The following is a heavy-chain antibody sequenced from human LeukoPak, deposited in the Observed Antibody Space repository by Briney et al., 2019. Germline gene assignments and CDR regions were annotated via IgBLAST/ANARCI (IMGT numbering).Heavy chain of an antibody. D-gene: IGHD6-19*01. CDR3: ARGIAVAGTRLNGWFDP. CDR1: GFTFSSYS. J-gene: IGHJ5*02. Sequence: PGGSLRLSCAASGFTFSSYSMNWVRQAPGKGLEWVSSISSSSYIYYADSVKGRFTISRDNAKNSLYLQMNSLRAEDTAVYYCARGIAVAGTRLNGWFDPWGQGTLVTVSS. V-gene: IGHV3-21*01. CDR2: ISSSSYI.